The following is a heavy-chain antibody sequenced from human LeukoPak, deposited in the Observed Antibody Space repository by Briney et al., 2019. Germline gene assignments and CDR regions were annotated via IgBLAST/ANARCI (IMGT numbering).Heavy chain of an antibody. J-gene: IGHJ6*03. Sequence: SQTLSLTCTVSGGSISSGSYYWSWIRQPAGKGLECIGRIYTSGSTNYNPSLKSRVTISVDTSKNKFSLKLSSVTAADTAVYYCARDIVVVVAAPYYYYYMDVWGKGTTVTVSS. CDR3: ARDIVVVVAAPYYYYYMDV. CDR2: IYTSGST. D-gene: IGHD2-15*01. CDR1: GGSISSGSYY. V-gene: IGHV4-61*02.